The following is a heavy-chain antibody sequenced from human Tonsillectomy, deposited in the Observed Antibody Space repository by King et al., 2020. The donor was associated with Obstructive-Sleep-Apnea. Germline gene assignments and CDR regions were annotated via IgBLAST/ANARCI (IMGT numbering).Heavy chain of an antibody. J-gene: IGHJ6*02. CDR2: IDPSDSYT. V-gene: IGHV5-10-1*03. D-gene: IGHD5-12*01. CDR3: ASHTWVSGYDYYYGMDV. Sequence: QLVQSGAEVKKPGESLRISCKGSGYSFTSYWISWVRQMPGKGLEWMGRIDPSDSYTNYSPSLQGHVTISADNYISTAYLQWSSLKASDTAMYYCASHTWVSGYDYYYGMDVWGQGTTVTVSS. CDR1: GYSFTSYW.